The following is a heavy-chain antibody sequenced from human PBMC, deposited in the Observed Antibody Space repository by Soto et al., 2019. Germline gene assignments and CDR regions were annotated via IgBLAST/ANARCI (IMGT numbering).Heavy chain of an antibody. D-gene: IGHD5-12*01. Sequence: GGSLRLSCAASGFNFSTYGMHWVRQAPGKGLEWVSVIYNDGSTKYYADSVKGRFTVSRDNSKNTMYLQMNSLRAEDTALYYCASDFPQKWHGVGFDYWGQGTLVTVSS. V-gene: IGHV3-33*08. CDR3: ASDFPQKWHGVGFDY. CDR1: GFNFSTYG. CDR2: IYNDGSTK. J-gene: IGHJ4*02.